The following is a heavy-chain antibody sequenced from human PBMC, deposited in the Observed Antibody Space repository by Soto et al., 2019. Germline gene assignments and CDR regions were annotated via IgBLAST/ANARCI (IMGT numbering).Heavy chain of an antibody. CDR3: ARGRRSSGRYDAFDI. CDR1: GGSITGSTYY. J-gene: IGHJ3*02. Sequence: QVQLQESGPGLVKPSQTLSLRCTVSGGSITGSTYYWTWVRHLPGRGLAWLGYIDYSGSTDYNPSLKRLVSISLDTPQNQFMLKLASVTVADTAVYYCARGRRSSGRYDAFDIWGQGTVVTVSS. D-gene: IGHD3-22*01. CDR2: IDYSGST. V-gene: IGHV4-31*01.